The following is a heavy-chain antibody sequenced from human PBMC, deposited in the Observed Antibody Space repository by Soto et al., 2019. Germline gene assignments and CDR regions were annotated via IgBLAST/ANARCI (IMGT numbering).Heavy chain of an antibody. CDR3: AGLSSLRGMDV. V-gene: IGHV6-1*01. Sequence: SQTLSLTCAISGDSVSIDSAAWSWIRQSPSRGLEWLGRTYYRSKWNNDYAVSVNSRIAINPDTSKNQFSLQLYSLTPEDTAVYYCAGLSSLRGMDVWGQGTPVTVSS. J-gene: IGHJ6*02. CDR1: GDSVSIDSAA. CDR2: TYYRSKWNN.